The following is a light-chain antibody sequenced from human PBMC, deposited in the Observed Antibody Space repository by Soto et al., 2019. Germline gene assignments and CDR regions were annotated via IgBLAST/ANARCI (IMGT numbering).Light chain of an antibody. CDR3: LLYLGPTMV. CDR2: NTN. J-gene: IGLJ2*01. V-gene: IGLV8-61*01. CDR1: SGTVYSSFY. Sequence: QTVVTQEPSLSVSPGGTVTLPCALRSGTVYSSFYPSWYQQTPGQPPRTLIYNTNPRSSGVPNRFSGSIFGTKAALTITGAQADDEAEYYCLLYLGPTMVFGGGNKLTV.